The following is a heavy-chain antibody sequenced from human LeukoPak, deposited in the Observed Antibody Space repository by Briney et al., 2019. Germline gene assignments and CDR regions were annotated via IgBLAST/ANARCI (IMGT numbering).Heavy chain of an antibody. V-gene: IGHV3-23*01. CDR2: ISGSGGRT. CDR3: AADNGDHLFDY. J-gene: IGHJ4*02. Sequence: GGSLRLSCAASGFTFSNYAMSWVRQAPGKALEWVSAISGSGGRTYYADSVKGRFTISRDNSKNTLYLQMNSLRAEDTAVYYCAADNGDHLFDYWGQGTLVTVSS. CDR1: GFTFSNYA. D-gene: IGHD4-17*01.